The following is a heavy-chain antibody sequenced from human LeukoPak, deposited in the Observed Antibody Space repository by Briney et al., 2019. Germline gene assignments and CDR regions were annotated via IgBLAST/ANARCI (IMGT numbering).Heavy chain of an antibody. J-gene: IGHJ4*02. D-gene: IGHD3-10*01. CDR3: AREMFGSGSYPDF. CDR2: IWHDGNHK. CDR1: GFAFNTYA. Sequence: PGGSLRLSCAASGFAFNTYAMHWVRQAPGQGLEWVALIWHDGNHKFYSNSVRGQFTISRDNSKNTVSLQMNNLRPEDTAVYYCAREMFGSGSYPDFWGQGTLVTVSS. V-gene: IGHV3-33*01.